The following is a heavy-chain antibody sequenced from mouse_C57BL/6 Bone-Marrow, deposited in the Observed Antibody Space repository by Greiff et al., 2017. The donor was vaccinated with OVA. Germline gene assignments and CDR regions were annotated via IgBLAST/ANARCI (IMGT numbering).Heavy chain of an antibody. CDR1: GYSITSGYY. CDR3: ANAYYSNPFDY. J-gene: IGHJ2*01. D-gene: IGHD2-5*01. Sequence: EVQLVESGPGLVKPSQSLSLTCSVTGYSITSGYYWNWIRQFPGNKLEWMGYISYDGSNNYNPSLKNRISITRDTSKNQFFLKLNSVTTEDTATYYCANAYYSNPFDYWGQGTTLTVSS. CDR2: ISYDGSN. V-gene: IGHV3-6*01.